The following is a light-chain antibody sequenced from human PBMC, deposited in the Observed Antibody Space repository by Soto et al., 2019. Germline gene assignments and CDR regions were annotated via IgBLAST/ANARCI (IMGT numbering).Light chain of an antibody. CDR1: QSVSTN. CDR2: GAS. Sequence: EIVMTQSPATLSVSPGERATLSCRASQSVSTNLAWYQQKPGQGPRLLIYGASTRATGIPARFSGNGSGTEFTLTISTLQSEDFAVYYCQQYNDWLWTFGQGTKVEIK. CDR3: QQYNDWLWT. J-gene: IGKJ1*01. V-gene: IGKV3-15*01.